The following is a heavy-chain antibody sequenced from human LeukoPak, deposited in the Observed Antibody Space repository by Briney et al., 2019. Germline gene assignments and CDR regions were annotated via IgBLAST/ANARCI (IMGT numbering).Heavy chain of an antibody. V-gene: IGHV1-18*01. D-gene: IGHD5-18*01. J-gene: IGHJ3*02. CDR2: ISAYNGNT. Sequence: ASVKVSCKASGYTFTSYGISWVRQAPGQGLEWMGWISAYNGNTNYAQKLQGRVTMTTDTSTSTAYMELRSLRSDDTAVYYCARGRADTAMVIDAFDIWGQGTMVTVSS. CDR1: GYTFTSYG. CDR3: ARGRADTAMVIDAFDI.